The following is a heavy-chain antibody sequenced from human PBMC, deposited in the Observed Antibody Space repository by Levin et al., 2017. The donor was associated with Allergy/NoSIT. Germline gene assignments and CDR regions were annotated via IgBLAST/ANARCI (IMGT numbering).Heavy chain of an antibody. Sequence: KVSCKGSGYSFTNYWISWVRQMPGKGLEWMGRIDPSDSYTNYSPSFQGHVTISADKSISTAYLQWSSLKASDTAMYYCARQDAVIAYDMWGQGTMVTVSS. J-gene: IGHJ3*02. CDR2: IDPSDSYT. CDR1: GYSFTNYW. D-gene: IGHD5-24*01. V-gene: IGHV5-10-1*01. CDR3: ARQDAVIAYDM.